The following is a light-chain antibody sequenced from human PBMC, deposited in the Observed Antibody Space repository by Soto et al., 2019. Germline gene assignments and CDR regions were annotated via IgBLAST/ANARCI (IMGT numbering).Light chain of an antibody. CDR3: QQYSIWPYT. CDR2: GAS. CDR1: QSVSSN. J-gene: IGKJ2*01. V-gene: IGKV3-15*01. Sequence: EIVMTQSPATLSVSPGERATLSCRPSQSVSSNLAWYQQKPGQAPRLLIYGASTRATGIPARFSGSGSGTDFTLTISGLQSEDFAVYYCQQYSIWPYTFGQGTKLDIK.